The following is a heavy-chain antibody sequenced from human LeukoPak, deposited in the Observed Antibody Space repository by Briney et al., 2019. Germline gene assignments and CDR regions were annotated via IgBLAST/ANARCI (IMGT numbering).Heavy chain of an antibody. V-gene: IGHV3-48*03. CDR2: ISSSGSTI. CDR1: GFTFSSYE. CDR3: ARDLSDWTPFDAFDI. D-gene: IGHD6-19*01. Sequence: PVGSLRLSCAASGFTFSSYEMNWVRQAPGKGLEWGSYISSSGSTIYYADSVKGRFTISRDNAKNSLYLQMNSLRAEDTAVYYCARDLSDWTPFDAFDIWGQGTMVTVSS. J-gene: IGHJ3*02.